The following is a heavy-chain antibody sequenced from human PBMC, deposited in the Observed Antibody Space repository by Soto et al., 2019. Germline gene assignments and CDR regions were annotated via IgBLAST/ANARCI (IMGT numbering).Heavy chain of an antibody. J-gene: IGHJ6*02. V-gene: IGHV4-61*01. CDR1: GGSVSSGSYY. CDR3: ARGARYCSGCSCSYRYDYYYGIDV. D-gene: IGHD2-15*01. CDR2: IHYSGRT. Sequence: SETLSLTCTVPGGSVSSGSYYWSWIRQPQAKGLEWIGYIHYSGRTHYNPSLKSPVTISADTSTNQFSLTLSSVTAADTAVYFCARGARYCSGCSCSYRYDYYYGIDVWGPGTRVTVSS.